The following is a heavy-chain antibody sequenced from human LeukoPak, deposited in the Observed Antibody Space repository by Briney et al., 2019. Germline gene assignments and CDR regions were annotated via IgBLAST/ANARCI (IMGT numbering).Heavy chain of an antibody. J-gene: IGHJ4*02. CDR1: GFTFNNYG. CDR2: ISYDGRNK. V-gene: IGHV3-30*18. D-gene: IGHD6-19*01. Sequence: GKSLRLSCAASGFTFNNYGMHWVRQAPGKGLEWVAVISYDGRNKHYPDSVKGRFTISRDNSKNTLYLQMNSLRAEDTAVYYCAKAVGSSGWYEGVEYWGQGTLVTGSS. CDR3: AKAVGSSGWYEGVEY.